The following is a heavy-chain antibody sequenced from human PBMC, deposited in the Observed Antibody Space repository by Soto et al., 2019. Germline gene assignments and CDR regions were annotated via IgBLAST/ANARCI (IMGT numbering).Heavy chain of an antibody. D-gene: IGHD3-10*01. J-gene: IGHJ5*02. CDR3: ARDIIEAQLLGWFDP. CDR2: IFHTGTT. CDR1: GGSISPFY. V-gene: IGHV4-59*01. Sequence: SETLSLTCTISGGSISPFYWNWIRQPPGKGLEWIGYIFHTGTTNYNPSLRSRVTMSLDTSKNQFSLNLRSVTAADTAVYYCARDIIEAQLLGWFDPWGQGTLVTVSS.